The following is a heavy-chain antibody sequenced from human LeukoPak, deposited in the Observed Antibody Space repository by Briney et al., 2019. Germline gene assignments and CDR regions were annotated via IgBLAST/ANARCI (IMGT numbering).Heavy chain of an antibody. CDR1: GXTFXNXX. D-gene: IGHD6-19*01. CDR2: IXGSGGST. Sequence: GGSLRLSCAASGXTFXNXXXXXVXXAPXXXXXWXSGIXGSGGSTYYXDSVKGRFTISRDNSKNTLYLQMNSLRAEDTAVYXCAKDSGGWPTTVDYWGQGTLVTVSS. J-gene: IGHJ4*02. CDR3: AKDSGGWPTTVDY. V-gene: IGHV3-23*01.